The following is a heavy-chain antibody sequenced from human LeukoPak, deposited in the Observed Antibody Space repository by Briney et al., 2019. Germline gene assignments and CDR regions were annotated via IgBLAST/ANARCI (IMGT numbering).Heavy chain of an antibody. CDR1: GFTFSDYY. CDR2: ISSSGSTI. D-gene: IGHD2-8*01. Sequence: PGGSLRLSCAASGFTFSDYYMSWIRQAPGKGLEWVSYISSSGSTIYYADSVKGRFTISRDNAKNSLYLQMNSLRAEDTAVYYCARILYSYYYYMDVWGKGTTVTVSS. CDR3: ARILYSYYYYMDV. J-gene: IGHJ6*03. V-gene: IGHV3-11*04.